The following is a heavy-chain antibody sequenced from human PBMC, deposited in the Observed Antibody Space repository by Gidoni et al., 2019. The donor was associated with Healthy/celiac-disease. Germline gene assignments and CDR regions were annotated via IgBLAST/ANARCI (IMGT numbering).Heavy chain of an antibody. Sequence: EVQLVASGGGLVQPGGSLRLSCAASGFTFSSYWMHWVRQAPGKGLVWVSRINSDGSSTSYADSVKGRFTISRDNAKNTLYLQMNSLRAEDTAVYYCAMGWLPYYFDYWGQGTLVTVSS. CDR3: AMGWLPYYFDY. D-gene: IGHD3-3*01. V-gene: IGHV3-74*01. CDR1: GFTFSSYW. J-gene: IGHJ4*02. CDR2: INSDGSST.